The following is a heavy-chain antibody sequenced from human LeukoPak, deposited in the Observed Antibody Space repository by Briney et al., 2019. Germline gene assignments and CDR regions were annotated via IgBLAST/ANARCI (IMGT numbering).Heavy chain of an antibody. CDR1: GFTVSSNY. V-gene: IGHV3-66*02. CDR2: IYSGGST. Sequence: GGSLRLSCAASGFTVSSNYMSWVRQAPGKGLEWVSVIYSGGSTYYADSGKGRFTISRDNTKNTLYLQMNSLRAEDTAVYYCARDPVGDAFDIWGQGTMVTVSS. J-gene: IGHJ3*02. CDR3: ARDPVGDAFDI.